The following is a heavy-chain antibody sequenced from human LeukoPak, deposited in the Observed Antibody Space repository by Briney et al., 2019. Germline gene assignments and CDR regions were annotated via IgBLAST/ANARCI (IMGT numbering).Heavy chain of an antibody. D-gene: IGHD2-2*01. V-gene: IGHV3-23*01. CDR3: AKAPDIVVVPAAIS. CDR2: ISGSGGST. CDR1: GFTFSSYA. J-gene: IGHJ5*02. Sequence: GGSLRLSCAASGFTFSSYAMSWVRQAPGKGLEWVSAISGSGGSTYYADSVKGRFTISRDNSKNTLYLQMNSLSAEDTAVYYCAKAPDIVVVPAAISWGQGTLVTVSP.